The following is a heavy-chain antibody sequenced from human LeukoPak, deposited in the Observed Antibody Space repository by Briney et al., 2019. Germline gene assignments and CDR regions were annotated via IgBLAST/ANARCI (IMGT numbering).Heavy chain of an antibody. CDR2: FSYSGST. J-gene: IGHJ4*02. V-gene: IGHV4-59*01. CDR1: GGSISSYY. D-gene: IGHD1-26*01. Sequence: SETLSLTCTVSGGSISSYYWSWIRQPPGKGLEWMGYFSYSGSTRYNPSLKSRVTMSVDTSKNQFSLRLISVAAADTAVYYCARMYSGTSYYFDFWGQGTLVTVSS. CDR3: ARMYSGTSYYFDF.